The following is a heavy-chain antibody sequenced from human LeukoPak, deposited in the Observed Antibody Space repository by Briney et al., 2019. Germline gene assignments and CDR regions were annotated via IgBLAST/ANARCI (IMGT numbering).Heavy chain of an antibody. CDR1: GFTFSSYA. V-gene: IGHV3-23*01. D-gene: IGHD1-26*01. CDR3: AKPPGSSLYYFDY. J-gene: IGHJ4*02. CDR2: ISGSGAST. Sequence: GGSLRLSCAASGFTFSSYAMSWVRQAPGKGLEWVSAISGSGASTYYADSVKGRFPISRDNSKNTLYLQMNSLRAEDTAVYYCAKPPGSSLYYFDYWGQGTLVTVSS.